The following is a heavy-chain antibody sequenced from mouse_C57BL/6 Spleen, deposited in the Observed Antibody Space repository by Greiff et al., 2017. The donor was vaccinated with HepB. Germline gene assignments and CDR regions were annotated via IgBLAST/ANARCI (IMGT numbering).Heavy chain of an antibody. CDR3: ARLRGYDYGIDY. CDR2: IDHSDSYT. Sequence: QVQLQQPGAELVMPGASVKLSCKASGYTFTSYWMHWVKQRPGQGLEWIGEIDHSDSYTNYNQKFKGKSTLTVDKSSRAAYMQLSSLTSEDSAVYYCARLRGYDYGIDYCGQGTTLTVSS. V-gene: IGHV1-69*01. CDR1: GYTFTSYW. J-gene: IGHJ2*01. D-gene: IGHD2-4*01.